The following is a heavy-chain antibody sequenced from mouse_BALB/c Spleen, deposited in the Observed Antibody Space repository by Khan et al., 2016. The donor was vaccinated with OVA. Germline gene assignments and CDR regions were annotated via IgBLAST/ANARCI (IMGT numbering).Heavy chain of an antibody. V-gene: IGHV2-9*02. CDR3: ARYYGNYGWYFDV. CDR1: GFSLTSYG. CDR2: IWTGGST. D-gene: IGHD2-1*01. Sequence: VQLVESGPGLVAPSQSLSITCTVSGFSLTSYGVHWVRQPPGKGLEWLGVIWTGGSTNYNSALMSRLSITKDNSKSQVFLKMNSLQTDDTAMYCCARYYGNYGWYFDVWGAGTTVTVSA. J-gene: IGHJ1*01.